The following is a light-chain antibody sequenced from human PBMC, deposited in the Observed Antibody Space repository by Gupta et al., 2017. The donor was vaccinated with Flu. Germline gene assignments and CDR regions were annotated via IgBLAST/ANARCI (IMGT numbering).Light chain of an antibody. Sequence: DIQMTQSPSSLSASVGDAVTITCRASQSISIYLNWYQQKPGKAPKLLIYTASSLQSGVPSRFSGSGSGTDFTLTISSRQPEDFATYYCQQSYSTPRTFGQGTKVEIK. CDR2: TAS. CDR1: QSISIY. CDR3: QQSYSTPRT. J-gene: IGKJ1*01. V-gene: IGKV1-39*01.